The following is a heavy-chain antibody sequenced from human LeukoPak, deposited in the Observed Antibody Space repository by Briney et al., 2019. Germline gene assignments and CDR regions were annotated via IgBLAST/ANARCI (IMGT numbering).Heavy chain of an antibody. CDR2: IYYSGST. CDR1: GGSISSSSYY. CDR3: ARHGGGYGWRWYNWFDP. J-gene: IGHJ5*02. V-gene: IGHV4-39*01. Sequence: SETLSLTCTVSGGSISSSSYYWGWIRQPPGKGLEWIGSIYYSGSTYYNPSLKSRVTISVDTSKNQFSLKLSSVTAADTAVYYCARHGGGYGWRWYNWFDPWGQGTLVPVSS. D-gene: IGHD4-23*01.